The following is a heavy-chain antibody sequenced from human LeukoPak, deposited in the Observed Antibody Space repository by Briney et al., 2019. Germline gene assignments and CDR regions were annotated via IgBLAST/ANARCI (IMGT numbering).Heavy chain of an antibody. Sequence: PSETLSLTCAVYGGSFSGYYWSWIRQPPGKGLEWIGEINHSGSTNYNPSLKSRVTISVDTSKNQFSLKLSSVTAADTAVYHCARHGGSGFDPWGQGTLVTVSS. V-gene: IGHV4-34*01. CDR3: ARHGGSGFDP. CDR1: GGSFSGYY. CDR2: INHSGST. J-gene: IGHJ5*02.